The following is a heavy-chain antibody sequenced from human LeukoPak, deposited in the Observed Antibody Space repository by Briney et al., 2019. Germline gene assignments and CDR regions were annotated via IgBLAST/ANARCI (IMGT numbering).Heavy chain of an antibody. CDR1: GFTFSRYG. CDR3: ANRDGNYATDV. CDR2: LRYDGSNK. Sequence: GGSLRLPCAASGFTFSRYGMHWVRQAPGKGPEWVAFLRYDGSNKYHADSVTGRFTITRDNSKNTLYLQRNSLRAEDTAVYYCANRDGNYATDVWGKGTTVTVSS. J-gene: IGHJ6*04. V-gene: IGHV3-30*02.